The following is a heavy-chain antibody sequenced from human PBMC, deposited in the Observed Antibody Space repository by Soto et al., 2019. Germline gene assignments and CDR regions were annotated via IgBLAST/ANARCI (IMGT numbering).Heavy chain of an antibody. Sequence: GGSLRLSCAASGFTFNNYAMNWVRQAPGKGLEWVATISGTGGSTYYADSVKGRFTISRDNSKHTLYLQMNSLRVEDTAEYYCAKDRLGGNFDYWGQGTQVTVSS. CDR3: AKDRLGGNFDY. J-gene: IGHJ4*02. CDR1: GFTFNNYA. CDR2: ISGTGGST. V-gene: IGHV3-23*01.